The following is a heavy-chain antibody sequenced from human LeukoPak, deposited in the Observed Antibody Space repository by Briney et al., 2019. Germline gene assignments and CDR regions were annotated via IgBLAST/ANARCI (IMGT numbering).Heavy chain of an antibody. J-gene: IGHJ4*02. CDR3: ARADYGDYGFDY. CDR1: GFTFSSYE. V-gene: IGHV3-48*03. CDR2: ISSSGSTI. D-gene: IGHD4-17*01. Sequence: GGSLRLSCAASGFTFSSYEMNWVRQAPGKGLEWVSYISSSGSTIYYADSVKGRFTISRDNAKNSLYLQMNSLRAGDTAVYYCARADYGDYGFDYWGQGTLVTVSS.